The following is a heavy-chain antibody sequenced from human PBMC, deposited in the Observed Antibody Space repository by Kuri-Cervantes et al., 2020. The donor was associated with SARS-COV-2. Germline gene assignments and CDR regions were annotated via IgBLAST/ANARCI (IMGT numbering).Heavy chain of an antibody. CDR2: IRYDGSNK. CDR3: AKVKNIGLGGPFDY. CDR1: GFTFSSYG. V-gene: IGHV3-30*02. J-gene: IGHJ4*02. Sequence: GGSLRLSCAASGFTFSSYGMHWVRQAPGKGLEWVAFIRYDGSNKYYANSVKGRFTISRDNSKNTLYLQMNSLRAEDTAVYYCAKVKNIGLGGPFDYWGQGTLVTVSS. D-gene: IGHD2-21*01.